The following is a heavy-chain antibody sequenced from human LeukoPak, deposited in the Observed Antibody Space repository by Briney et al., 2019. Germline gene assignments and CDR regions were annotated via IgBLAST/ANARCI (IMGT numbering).Heavy chain of an antibody. CDR3: ARDFFMTPDY. CDR2: ISSSSNTI. J-gene: IGHJ4*02. D-gene: IGHD3-16*01. Sequence: GGSLRLSCAASGFIFSSYSMNWVRQAPGKGLEWVSYISSSSNTIYYADSVKGRFTISRDNAKNSLYLQMNSLRAEDTAVYYCARDFFMTPDYWGQGTLVTASS. V-gene: IGHV3-48*01. CDR1: GFIFSSYS.